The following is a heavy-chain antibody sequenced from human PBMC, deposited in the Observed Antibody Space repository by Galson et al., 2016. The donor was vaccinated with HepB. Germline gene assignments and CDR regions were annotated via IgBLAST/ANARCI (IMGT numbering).Heavy chain of an antibody. CDR1: GGAISRNS. D-gene: IGHD6-25*01. Sequence: SETLSLTCTVSGGAISRNSWAWVRQPAGKGLEWIGRISPTSSTNYNPSLQSRITMSIDTSKDHFTLSLTSVTAADTAIYYCVRLGTAAAVANRRGSIYWSQGTRVSVSS. V-gene: IGHV4-4*07. J-gene: IGHJ4*02. CDR3: VRLGTAAAVANRRGSIY. CDR2: ISPTSST.